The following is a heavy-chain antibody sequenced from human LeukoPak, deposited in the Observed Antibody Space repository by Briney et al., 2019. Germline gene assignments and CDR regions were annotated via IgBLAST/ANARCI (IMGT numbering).Heavy chain of an antibody. Sequence: GESLTISCRGSGYSFTDYWVAWVRHMPGKGLEWMGFIWPGDSRTMYSPSFPGQVTMSVDKSINTAYLQWSSLKASDTAMYYCARQGLYTGSPGNAFDMWGLGTVVTVSS. J-gene: IGHJ3*02. CDR2: IWPGDSRT. CDR1: GYSFTDYW. D-gene: IGHD1-26*01. V-gene: IGHV5-51*01. CDR3: ARQGLYTGSPGNAFDM.